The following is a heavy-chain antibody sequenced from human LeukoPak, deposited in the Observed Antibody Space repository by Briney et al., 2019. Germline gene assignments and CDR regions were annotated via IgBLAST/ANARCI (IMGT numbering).Heavy chain of an antibody. CDR3: AADRRGYCDGDCFSA. V-gene: IGHV1-58*02. D-gene: IGHD2-21*02. CDR2: IVVGSGNT. J-gene: IGHJ5*02. CDR1: GFTFTSSA. Sequence: SVKVSCEASGFTFTSSAMQWVRQARGQRLEWIGWIVVGSGNTNYARKFQERVTITRDMSTSTAYMELSSLRSEDTAVYYCAADRRGYCDGDCFSAWGQGTLVTVSS.